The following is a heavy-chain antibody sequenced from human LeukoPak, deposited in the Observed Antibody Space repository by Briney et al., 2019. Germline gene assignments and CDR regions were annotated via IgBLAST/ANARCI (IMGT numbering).Heavy chain of an antibody. Sequence: SETLSLTCTVSGGSISSSTYYWGWIRQPPGKGLEWIGSIYYSGSPYYNASLKSRVTISADTSKNQFSLKLSSVTAADTAVYYCARPLSGSSSWHGDAFDIWGQGTMVTVSS. CDR1: GGSISSSTYY. V-gene: IGHV4-39*01. CDR3: ARPLSGSSSWHGDAFDI. J-gene: IGHJ3*02. D-gene: IGHD6-13*01. CDR2: IYYSGSP.